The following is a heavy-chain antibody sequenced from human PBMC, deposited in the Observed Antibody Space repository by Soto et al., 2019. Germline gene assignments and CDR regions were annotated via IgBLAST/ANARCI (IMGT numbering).Heavy chain of an antibody. CDR3: ARGTAGGYYYYYMDV. D-gene: IGHD2-8*02. CDR1: GGSFSGYY. CDR2: INHSGST. Sequence: NPSETLSLTCAVYGGSFSGYYWSWIRQPPGKGLEWIGEINHSGSTNYNPSLKSRVTISVDTSKNQFSLKLSSVTAADTAVYYCARGTAGGYYYYYMDVWGKGTTVTVSS. V-gene: IGHV4-34*01. J-gene: IGHJ6*03.